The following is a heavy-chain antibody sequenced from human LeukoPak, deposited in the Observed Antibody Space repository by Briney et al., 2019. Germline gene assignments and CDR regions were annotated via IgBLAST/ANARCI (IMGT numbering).Heavy chain of an antibody. CDR2: INPSGGST. CDR3: ARRYYDSSGYSWYFDL. V-gene: IGHV1-46*01. CDR1: GYTFTSYY. D-gene: IGHD3-22*01. J-gene: IGHJ2*01. Sequence: ASVKVSCKASGYTFTSYYMHWVRQAPGQGLEWMGVINPSGGSTSYAQKFQGRVTMTRDTSTSTVYMELSSLRSEDTAVYCCARRYYDSSGYSWYFDLWGRGTLVTVSS.